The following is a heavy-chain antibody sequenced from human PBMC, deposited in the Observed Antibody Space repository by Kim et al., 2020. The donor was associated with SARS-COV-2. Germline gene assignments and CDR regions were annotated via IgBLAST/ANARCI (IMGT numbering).Heavy chain of an antibody. CDR1: GGSISSYY. D-gene: IGHD3-3*01. Sequence: SETLSLTCTVSGGSISSYYWSWIRQPPGKGLELIGYIYYSGSTNYNPSLKSRVTISVDTSKNQFSLKLSSVTAAATAAYYCARPCGATIFGVVISYYDY. CDR3: ARPCGATIFGVVISYYDY. J-gene: IGHJ6*03. CDR2: IYYSGST. V-gene: IGHV4-59*08.